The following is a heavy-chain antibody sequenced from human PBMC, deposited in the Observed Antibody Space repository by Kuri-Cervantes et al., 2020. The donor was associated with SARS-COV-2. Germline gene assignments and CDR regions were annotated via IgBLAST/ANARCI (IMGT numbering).Heavy chain of an antibody. V-gene: IGHV3-23*01. CDR2: SRSGGASP. CDR1: GFAFSSHS. Sequence: GGSLRLYCSASGFAFSSHSMSHVRQNPEKWLEWVRASRSGGASPSYADSVMGRYSISRDDSKNTLYLQLNGMRVKDTAVYFCARDRGAFRGWFDPWGQGTLVTVSS. CDR3: ARDRGAFRGWFDP. J-gene: IGHJ5*02.